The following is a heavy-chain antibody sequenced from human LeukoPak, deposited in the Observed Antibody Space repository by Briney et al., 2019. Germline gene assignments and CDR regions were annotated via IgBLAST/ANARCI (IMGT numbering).Heavy chain of an antibody. V-gene: IGHV3-48*04. CDR1: GFTFSSYS. Sequence: GGSLRLSCAASGFTFSSYSMNWVRQAPGKGLEWISYIRGSGGSIYYADSVKGRFTISRDNAKNSLYLQMNSLRADDTAVYYCARDLDYYDSSGYLRSAEYFQHWGQGTLVTVSS. CDR2: IRGSGGSI. D-gene: IGHD3-22*01. J-gene: IGHJ1*01. CDR3: ARDLDYYDSSGYLRSAEYFQH.